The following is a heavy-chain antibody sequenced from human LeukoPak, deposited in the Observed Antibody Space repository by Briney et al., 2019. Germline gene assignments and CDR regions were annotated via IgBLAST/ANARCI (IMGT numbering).Heavy chain of an antibody. V-gene: IGHV3-30-3*01. J-gene: IGHJ4*02. CDR1: GFTLSSYA. D-gene: IGHD4-17*01. CDR2: ISYDGSNK. CDR3: AREESQAYGDYVGCFDY. Sequence: PGRSLRLPCAASGFTLSSYAMHWVRQAPGKGLEWVAVISYDGSNKYYADSVKGRFTISRDNSKNTLYLQMNSLRAEDTAVYYCAREESQAYGDYVGCFDYWGQGTLVTVSS.